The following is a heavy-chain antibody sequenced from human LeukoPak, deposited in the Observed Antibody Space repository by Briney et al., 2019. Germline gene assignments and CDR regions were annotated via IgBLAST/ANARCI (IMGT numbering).Heavy chain of an antibody. D-gene: IGHD3-9*01. Sequence: GGSLRLSCAASTFTFSSYAMHWVRQAPGKGLVWVSRINSDGSSTSYADSVKGRFTISRDNAKNTLYLQMNSLRAEDTAVYYCARGPGILTGYYAFDYWGQGTLVTASS. J-gene: IGHJ4*02. CDR1: TFTFSSYA. CDR3: ARGPGILTGYYAFDY. CDR2: INSDGSST. V-gene: IGHV3-74*01.